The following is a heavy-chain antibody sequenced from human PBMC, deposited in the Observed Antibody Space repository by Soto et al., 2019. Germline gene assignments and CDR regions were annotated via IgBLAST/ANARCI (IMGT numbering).Heavy chain of an antibody. CDR2: INAGNGNT. D-gene: IGHD2-15*01. Sequence: SVKVSSTASGYTFTSYAMHWVRHATGQRLEWMGWINAGNGNTKYSQKFQGRVTITRDTSASTAYMELSSLRSEDTAVYYCAREKDIVVVVAAYNWFDPWGRGTLVTVSS. J-gene: IGHJ5*02. CDR3: AREKDIVVVVAAYNWFDP. V-gene: IGHV1-3*01. CDR1: GYTFTSYA.